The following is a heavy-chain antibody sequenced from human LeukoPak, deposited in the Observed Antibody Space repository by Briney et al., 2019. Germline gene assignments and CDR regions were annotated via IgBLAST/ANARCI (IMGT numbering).Heavy chain of an antibody. CDR3: ARQNITSYYDSRGYDGFDV. CDR2: IFPDDSDT. CDR1: GYKFSNYW. V-gene: IGHV5-51*01. Sequence: GESLKISCKGSGYKFSNYWIAWVRQMPGKGLEWMVIIFPDDSDTRYSPSFQGQVTISADKSTNIAYLQWSRLNASDTAMYYCARQNITSYYDSRGYDGFDVWGQGTMVTVSS. D-gene: IGHD3-22*01. J-gene: IGHJ3*01.